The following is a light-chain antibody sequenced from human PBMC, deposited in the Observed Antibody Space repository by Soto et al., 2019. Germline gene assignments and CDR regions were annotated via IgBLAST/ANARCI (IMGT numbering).Light chain of an antibody. V-gene: IGKV3-20*01. J-gene: IGKJ4*01. Sequence: EIVLTQSPGTLSLSPGERATLSCRASQSLRGAYLAWYQQQPGQAPRLLIYGASNRATGIPDRFSGSGSGTDFTLTIIRLEPEDFAVYYCQQYGSSPLTFGGGTKVDIK. CDR1: QSLRGAY. CDR2: GAS. CDR3: QQYGSSPLT.